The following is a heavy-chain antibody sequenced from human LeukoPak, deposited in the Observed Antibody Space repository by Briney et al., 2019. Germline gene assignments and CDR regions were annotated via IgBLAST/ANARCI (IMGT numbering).Heavy chain of an antibody. V-gene: IGHV3-23*01. CDR2: ISGGGGST. Sequence: GGSLRLSCAASGFTFSSYAMSWVRQAPGKGLEWVSTISGGGGSTCYADSVKGRFTISRDNSKNTLYLQMNSLKADDTAVYYCARGSSSWYPSDFDYWGQGTLVTVSS. CDR1: GFTFSSYA. D-gene: IGHD6-13*01. J-gene: IGHJ4*02. CDR3: ARGSSSWYPSDFDY.